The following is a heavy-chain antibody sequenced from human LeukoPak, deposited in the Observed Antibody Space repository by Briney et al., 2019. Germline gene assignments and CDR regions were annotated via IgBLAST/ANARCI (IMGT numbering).Heavy chain of an antibody. D-gene: IGHD3-22*01. Sequence: GASVKVSCKASGGTFSSYAISWVRQAPGQGLEWMGGIIPIFGTANYAQKFQGRVTITADESTSTAYMELSSLRSEDTAVYYCARDLMNFYYDSSGYFHWFDPWGQGTLVTVSS. CDR3: ARDLMNFYYDSSGYFHWFDP. CDR1: GGTFSSYA. V-gene: IGHV1-69*13. J-gene: IGHJ5*02. CDR2: IIPIFGTA.